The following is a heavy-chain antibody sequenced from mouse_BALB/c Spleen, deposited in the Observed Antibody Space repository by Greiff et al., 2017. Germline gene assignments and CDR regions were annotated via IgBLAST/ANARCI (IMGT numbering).Heavy chain of an antibody. V-gene: IGHV1-82*01. CDR1: GYAFSSSW. Sequence: VQLQQSGPELVKPGASVKISCKASGYAFSSSWMNWVKQRPGQGLEWIGRIYPGDGDTNYNGKFKGKATLTADKSSSTAYMQLSSLTSVDSAVYFCARRAYDAMDYWGQGTSVTVSS. D-gene: IGHD3-1*01. CDR3: ARRAYDAMDY. CDR2: IYPGDGDT. J-gene: IGHJ4*01.